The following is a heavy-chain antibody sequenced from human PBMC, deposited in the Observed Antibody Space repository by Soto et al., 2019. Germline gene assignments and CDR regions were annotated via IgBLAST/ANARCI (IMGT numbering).Heavy chain of an antibody. CDR2: ISGSGGST. V-gene: IGHV3-23*01. CDR3: AKDLGAYYYGSGTD. Sequence: EVQLLESGGGLVQPGGSLRLSCAASGFTFSSYAMSWVRQAPGKGLEWVSAISGSGGSTYYADSVKGRFTISRDNCKNTLYLQMKSLRAEDTAVYDCAKDLGAYYYGSGTDWGQGTLVTVSS. D-gene: IGHD3-10*01. CDR1: GFTFSSYA. J-gene: IGHJ4*02.